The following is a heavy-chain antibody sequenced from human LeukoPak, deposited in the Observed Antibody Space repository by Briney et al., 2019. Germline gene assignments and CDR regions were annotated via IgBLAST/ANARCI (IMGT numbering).Heavy chain of an antibody. J-gene: IGHJ4*02. V-gene: IGHV3-30*02. D-gene: IGHD2-2*01. CDR2: IRSDGSIK. CDR1: GFTFSSCG. CDR3: AKDLPAAYSDY. Sequence: PGGSLRLSCAASGFTFSSCGMHWVRQAPGKGLEWVAFIRSDGSIKYYADSVKGRFTISRDNSKNTLYLQMSSLRPEDTAVYCCAKDLPAAYSDYWGQGTLVTVSS.